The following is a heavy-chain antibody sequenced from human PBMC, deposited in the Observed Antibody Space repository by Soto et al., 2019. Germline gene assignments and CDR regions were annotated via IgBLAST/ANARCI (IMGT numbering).Heavy chain of an antibody. CDR3: ATESRDCSSTSCYGSEYFQH. CDR1: GFTFSSYG. D-gene: IGHD2-2*01. J-gene: IGHJ1*01. Sequence: QVQLVESGGGVVQPGRSLRLSCAASGFTFSSYGMHWVRQAPGKGLEWVAVISYDASNKYYADSVKGRFTISRDNAKNTLYLKMNSLRAEDTAVYYCATESRDCSSTSCYGSEYFQHWSQGTLVTVSS. V-gene: IGHV3-30*03. CDR2: ISYDASNK.